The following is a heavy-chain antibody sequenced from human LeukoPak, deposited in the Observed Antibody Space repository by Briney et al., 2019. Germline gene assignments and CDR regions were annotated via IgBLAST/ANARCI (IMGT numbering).Heavy chain of an antibody. D-gene: IGHD3-9*01. CDR2: ISGSGGII. J-gene: IGHJ5*02. Sequence: PGGSLRLSCAASGFTFNTYTMNWVRQAPGKGLEWVSYISGSGGIIDYADSVRGRFTISRDNAKNSLYLQMNSLRAEDTAVYYCARDYTGYFPWGQGTLVIVSS. V-gene: IGHV3-48*04. CDR1: GFTFNTYT. CDR3: ARDYTGYFP.